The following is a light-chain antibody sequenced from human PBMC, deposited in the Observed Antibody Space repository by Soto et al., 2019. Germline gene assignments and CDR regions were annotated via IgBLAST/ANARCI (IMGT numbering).Light chain of an antibody. CDR1: QIGSSSTY. CDR3: HQYGSSPSYT. Sequence: EIVLTQSPGTLSLSPGERATLSCRAIQIGSSSTYLAWYQQKPGQAPRLLIYGASSRATGIPDRFSGSGSGTDFTLTISRLEPEDFAVYYCHQYGSSPSYTFGQGTKLEIK. J-gene: IGKJ2*01. CDR2: GAS. V-gene: IGKV3-20*01.